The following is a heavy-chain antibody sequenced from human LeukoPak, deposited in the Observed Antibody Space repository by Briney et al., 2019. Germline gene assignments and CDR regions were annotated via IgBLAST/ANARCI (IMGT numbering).Heavy chain of an antibody. CDR3: EAQPDFFHAGGSHYSSGPDY. D-gene: IGHD6-19*01. CDR2: IRYDGSNK. J-gene: IGHJ4*02. CDR1: GFTFSSYG. Sequence: PGGSLRLSCAASGFTFSSYGMHWVRQAPGKGLEWVAFIRYDGSNKYYADSVKGRFTISRDNSKNTLYLQMNSLRAEDTAVYYCEAQPDFFHAGGSHYSSGPDYWGQGTLVTVSS. V-gene: IGHV3-30*02.